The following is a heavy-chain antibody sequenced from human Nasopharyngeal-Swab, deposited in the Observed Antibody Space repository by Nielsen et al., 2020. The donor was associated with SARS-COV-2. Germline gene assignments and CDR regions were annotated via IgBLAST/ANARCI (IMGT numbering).Heavy chain of an antibody. Sequence: GESLKISCAASGFAFSDYYMKWVRQAPGKGLEWVSHINQDGSEKYYVDSMKGRFTISRDNAKNSVYLQINSLRAEDTALYFCARDGYSYDFSSYYMDVWGKGTTVTVSS. CDR3: ARDGYSYDFSSYYMDV. J-gene: IGHJ6*03. V-gene: IGHV3-7*01. D-gene: IGHD5-18*01. CDR1: GFAFSDYY. CDR2: INQDGSEK.